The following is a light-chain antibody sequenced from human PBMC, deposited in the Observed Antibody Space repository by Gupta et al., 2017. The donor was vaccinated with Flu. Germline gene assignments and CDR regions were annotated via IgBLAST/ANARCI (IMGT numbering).Light chain of an antibody. V-gene: IGKV1-39*01. CDR1: QSMSRY. J-gene: IGKJ2*01. CDR2: AAS. Sequence: GDRVTISCRASQSMSRYLNWYQQKPGKAPTLLIYAASRLQSGVPSRFGGSGSDTDFTLTISSVQPEDSATYYCQQSFNTPHTFGQGTKLEI. CDR3: QQSFNTPHT.